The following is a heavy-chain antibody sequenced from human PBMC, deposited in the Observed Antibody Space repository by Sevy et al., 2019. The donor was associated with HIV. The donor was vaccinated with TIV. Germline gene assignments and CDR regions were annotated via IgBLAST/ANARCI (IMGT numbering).Heavy chain of an antibody. J-gene: IGHJ4*02. D-gene: IGHD1-26*01. CDR1: GFTFSSYW. V-gene: IGHV3-74*01. CDR2: INSDGSST. CDR3: ARETRERLPGY. Sequence: GGSLRLSCAASGFTFSSYWMHWVRQAPGKGLVWVSRINSDGSSTSYADSVKGRFTISRDNAKNTLYLQMNSLRAEDTAVYYCARETRERLPGYWGQGTLVTVSS.